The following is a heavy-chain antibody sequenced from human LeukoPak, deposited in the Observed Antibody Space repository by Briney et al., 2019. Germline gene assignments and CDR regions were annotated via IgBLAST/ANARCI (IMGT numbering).Heavy chain of an antibody. D-gene: IGHD3-9*01. V-gene: IGHV1-2*02. J-gene: IGHJ4*02. CDR1: GYTFTGYY. CDR2: INPNSGGT. Sequence: GASVKVSCKASGYTFTGYYMHWVRQAPGQGLEWMGWINPNSGGTNYAQKFQGRVTMTRDTSISTAYMELSRPRSDDTAVYYCARDGGGLNDIHADYWGQGTLVTVSS. CDR3: ARDGGGLNDIHADY.